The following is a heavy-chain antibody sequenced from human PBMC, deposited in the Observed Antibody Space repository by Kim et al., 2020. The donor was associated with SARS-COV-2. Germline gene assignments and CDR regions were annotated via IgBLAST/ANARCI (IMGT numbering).Heavy chain of an antibody. CDR3: ARDLIAVAGADVYYYYYGMDV. J-gene: IGHJ6*02. Sequence: GGSLRLSCAVSGFTFSSYWMSWVRQAPGKGLEWVANIKQDGSEKYYVDSVKGRFTISRDNAKNSLYLQMNSLRAEDTAVYYCARDLIAVAGADVYYYYYGMDVWGQGTTVTVSS. CDR1: GFTFSSYW. V-gene: IGHV3-7*03. D-gene: IGHD6-19*01. CDR2: IKQDGSEK.